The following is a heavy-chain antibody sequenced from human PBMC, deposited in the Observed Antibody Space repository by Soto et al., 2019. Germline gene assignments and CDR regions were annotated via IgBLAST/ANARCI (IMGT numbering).Heavy chain of an antibody. CDR2: ISYDGSNK. D-gene: IGHD4-17*01. V-gene: IGHV3-30*18. Sequence: QVQLVESGGGVVQPGRSLRLSCAASGFTFSSYGMHWVRQAPGKGLEWVAVISYDGSNKYYADAVKGRFTISRANSKNTLYLQMNSLRAEDTAVYYCAKEPFNGDSYFDYWGQGTLVTVSS. J-gene: IGHJ4*02. CDR1: GFTFSSYG. CDR3: AKEPFNGDSYFDY.